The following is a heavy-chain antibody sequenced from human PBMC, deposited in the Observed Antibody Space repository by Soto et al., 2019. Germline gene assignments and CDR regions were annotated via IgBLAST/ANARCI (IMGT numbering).Heavy chain of an antibody. CDR2: FILVFGTT. CDR1: GDTFSSFT. D-gene: IGHD3-16*01. J-gene: IGHJ6*01. CDR3: ATSSPYILLRGKMYYYAMDV. Sequence: QVQLVQSGAEVKKPWSAVKVSCTASGDTFSSFTISWLRQAPGQGLEWMGGFILVFGTTDYEQRFQGRVTITADGSTSTAYMELSSLRSAATAVYYCATSSPYILLRGKMYYYAMDVWGQGTTVTVSS. V-gene: IGHV1-69*01.